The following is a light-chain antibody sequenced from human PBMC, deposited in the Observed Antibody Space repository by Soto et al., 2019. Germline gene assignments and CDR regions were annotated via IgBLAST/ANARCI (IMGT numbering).Light chain of an antibody. Sequence: QSALTQPASVSGSPGQSITISCTGTSSDVGVYNYVSWYQQHPGKAPKLMIFEVTSRPSGVSNRFSGSKSGNTASLTISGLQSEDEAEYYCSSYTNINTRACVFGTGTKLTVL. J-gene: IGLJ1*01. CDR2: EVT. CDR3: SSYTNINTRACV. V-gene: IGLV2-14*01. CDR1: SSDVGVYNY.